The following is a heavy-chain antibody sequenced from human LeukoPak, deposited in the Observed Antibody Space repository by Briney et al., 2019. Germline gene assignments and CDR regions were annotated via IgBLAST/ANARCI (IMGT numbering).Heavy chain of an antibody. Sequence: GGSLRLSCASSGFTFTSYSMNWVRQAPGKGLEGVSYISSSSSTIYYADSVKGRFTIFRDNAKNSLYLQMISLRAEDTAVYFCARDRYGDYAIDYWGQGTLVTVSS. D-gene: IGHD4-17*01. CDR2: ISSSSSTI. V-gene: IGHV3-48*04. CDR3: ARDRYGDYAIDY. J-gene: IGHJ4*02. CDR1: GFTFTSYS.